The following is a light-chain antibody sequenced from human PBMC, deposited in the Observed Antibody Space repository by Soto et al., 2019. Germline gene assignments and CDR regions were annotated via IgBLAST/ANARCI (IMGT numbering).Light chain of an antibody. J-gene: IGKJ1*01. CDR3: QHYNNWPPWT. CDR1: QSVSSN. CDR2: GAS. Sequence: EIVMTQSPATQSVSPGERATLSCRASQSVSSNLAWYQQKPGQAPRLLIYGASTRATGIPARFSGSASGTEFTLTISSLQSEDFAIYYCQHYNNWPPWTFGQGTKVEIK. V-gene: IGKV3-15*01.